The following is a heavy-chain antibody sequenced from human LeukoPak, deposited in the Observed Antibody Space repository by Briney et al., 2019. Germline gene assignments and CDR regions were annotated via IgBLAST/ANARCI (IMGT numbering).Heavy chain of an antibody. V-gene: IGHV3-74*01. Sequence: GGSLRLSCAASGNYLMHWVRQAPGKGLVWVSHINNDGSWTSYADSVKGRFTISKDNAKNTVYLQMNNLRAEDTAVYYCVSFYETYWGRGTLVTVSS. J-gene: IGHJ4*02. CDR1: GNYL. CDR2: INNDGSWT. D-gene: IGHD2-2*01. CDR3: VSFYETY.